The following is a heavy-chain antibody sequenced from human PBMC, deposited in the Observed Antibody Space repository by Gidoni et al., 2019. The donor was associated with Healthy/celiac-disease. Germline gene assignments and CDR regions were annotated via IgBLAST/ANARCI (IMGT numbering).Heavy chain of an antibody. CDR2: IIPIFGTA. V-gene: IGHV1-69*06. CDR3: ARVRGWLLLGWGTFDY. CDR1: GGTFSSYA. J-gene: IGHJ4*02. Sequence: QVQLVQSGAEVKKPGSSVTVSCQASGGTFSSYAISWVRQAPGQGLEWMGGIIPIFGTANYAQKFQGRVTITADKATSTAYMELSSLRSEDTAVYYCARVRGWLLLGWGTFDYWGQGTLVTVSS. D-gene: IGHD2-21*01.